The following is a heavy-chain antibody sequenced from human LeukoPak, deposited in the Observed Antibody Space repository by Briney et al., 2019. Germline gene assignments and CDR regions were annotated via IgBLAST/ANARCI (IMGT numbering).Heavy chain of an antibody. CDR1: GFTYDDYG. CDR2: INWHGGST. J-gene: IGHJ4*02. V-gene: IGHV3-20*04. CDR3: ARESHTVTTGYYFDY. Sequence: GRSLRLSCAASGFTYDDYGMSWVRQAPGKGLEWVSGINWHGGSTGYADSVKGRFTISRDNAKNSLYLQMNSLRAEDTALYYCARESHTVTTGYYFDYWGQGTLVTVSS. D-gene: IGHD4-11*01.